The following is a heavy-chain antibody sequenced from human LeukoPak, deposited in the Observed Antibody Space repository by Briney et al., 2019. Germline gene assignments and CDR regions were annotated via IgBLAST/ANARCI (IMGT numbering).Heavy chain of an antibody. V-gene: IGHV3-23*01. CDR2: ISGSGGST. J-gene: IGHJ4*02. Sequence: GGSLRLSCAASGFTFSSYAMSWVRQAPGKGLEWVSAISGSGGSTYYADSVKGRFTISRDNSKNTLYLQMNSLRAEDTAVYYCARDPRYSLYYFDYWGQGTLVTVSS. D-gene: IGHD6-13*01. CDR3: ARDPRYSLYYFDY. CDR1: GFTFSSYA.